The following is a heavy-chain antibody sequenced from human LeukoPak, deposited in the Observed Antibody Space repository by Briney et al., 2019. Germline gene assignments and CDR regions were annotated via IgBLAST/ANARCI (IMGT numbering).Heavy chain of an antibody. CDR3: ARSSYSSSSSV. D-gene: IGHD6-6*01. CDR2: INSDGSEG. V-gene: IGHV3-7*03. J-gene: IGHJ3*01. Sequence: GGSLRLSCAVSGFTFSGFWVSWSRQAPGKGLEWVASINSDGSEGYYADVVKGRFTISRDNAKNSLYLQINSLRAEDTAVYYCARSSYSSSSSVWGQGTMVTVSS. CDR1: GFTFSGFW.